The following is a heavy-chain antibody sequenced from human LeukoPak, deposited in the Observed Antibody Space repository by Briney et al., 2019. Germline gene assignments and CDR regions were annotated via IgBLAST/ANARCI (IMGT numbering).Heavy chain of an antibody. D-gene: IGHD4-17*01. CDR3: ARKRYGDYDF. CDR1: GFTFNSYW. CDR2: IKQDGSDK. V-gene: IGHV3-7*01. Sequence: GGSLRLSCAGSGFTFNSYWVSWVRQAPGKGLEWVANIKQDGSDKYYVHSVRGRFTISRDNAKNSLFLQMNSLRAEDTAVYYCARKRYGDYDFWGQGTLVTVSS. J-gene: IGHJ4*02.